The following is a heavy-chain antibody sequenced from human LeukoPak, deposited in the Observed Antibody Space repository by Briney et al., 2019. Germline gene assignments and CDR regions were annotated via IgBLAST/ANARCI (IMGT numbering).Heavy chain of an antibody. J-gene: IGHJ4*02. CDR2: IYSGGST. D-gene: IGHD6-13*01. Sequence: QPGGSLRLSCAASGFTVSSNYMSWVRQAPGKGLEWVSVIYSGGSTYYADSVKGRFTISRDNSKNTLYLQMNSLRAEDTAVYYCARDRTRGAADYYFDYWVQGTLVTVSS. CDR3: ARDRTRGAADYYFDY. V-gene: IGHV3-66*01. CDR1: GFTVSSNY.